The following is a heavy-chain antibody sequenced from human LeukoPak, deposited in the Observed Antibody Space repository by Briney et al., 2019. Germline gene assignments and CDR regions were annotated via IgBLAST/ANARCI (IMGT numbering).Heavy chain of an antibody. D-gene: IGHD3-22*01. Sequence: WETLSLTCAVSGDYISSSSYYWGWIRQSPGTGLEWIGDIYHSGRTYYNPSLKSRVAISIDTSKNQFSLRLRSMTAADTAVFYCARRRYYDSTGYFEWGRGTLVTVSS. V-gene: IGHV4-39*01. CDR3: ARRRYYDSTGYFE. J-gene: IGHJ1*01. CDR2: IYHSGRT. CDR1: GDYISSSSYY.